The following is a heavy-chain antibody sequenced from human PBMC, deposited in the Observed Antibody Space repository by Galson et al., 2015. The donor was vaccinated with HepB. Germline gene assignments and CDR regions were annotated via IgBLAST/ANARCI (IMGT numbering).Heavy chain of an antibody. CDR2: INAGNGNT. CDR1: GYTFTSYA. J-gene: IGHJ2*01. V-gene: IGHV1-3*01. Sequence: SVKVSCKASGYTFTSYAMHWVRQAPGQRLEWMGWINAGNGNTKYSQKFQGRVTITRDTSASTAYMELSSLRSEDTAVYYCARSRRLLWFGLNFDLWGRGTLVTVSS. CDR3: ARSRRLLWFGLNFDL. D-gene: IGHD3-10*01.